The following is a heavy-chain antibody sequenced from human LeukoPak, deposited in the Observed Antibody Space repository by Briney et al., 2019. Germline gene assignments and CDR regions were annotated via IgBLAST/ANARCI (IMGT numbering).Heavy chain of an antibody. V-gene: IGHV1-2*02. D-gene: IGHD6-19*01. CDR1: GYTFTGYY. CDR2: INPNSGGT. CDR3: ARVPVGGAGRDY. Sequence: GASVNVSCKASGYTFTGYYMHWVRQAPGQGLELMGWINPNSGGTNYAQQFQGRVTMTRATSISTAYMELSRLRSDDAAVYYGARVPVGGAGRDYWGQGTLVTVSS. J-gene: IGHJ4*02.